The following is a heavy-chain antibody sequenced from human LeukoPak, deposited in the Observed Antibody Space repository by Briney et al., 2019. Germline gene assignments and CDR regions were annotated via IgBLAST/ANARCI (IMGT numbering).Heavy chain of an antibody. D-gene: IGHD1-7*01. CDR2: ISSSGSSI. CDR1: GFTFNSYS. Sequence: GGSLRLSCAASGFTFNSYSMNWARQAPGKGLEWVSYISSSGSSIYYADSVKGRFTISRDNAENSLSLQMNSLRAEDTAVYYCARGDNWNSYYYYYMDVWGKGTTVTVFS. V-gene: IGHV3-48*04. CDR3: ARGDNWNSYYYYYMDV. J-gene: IGHJ6*03.